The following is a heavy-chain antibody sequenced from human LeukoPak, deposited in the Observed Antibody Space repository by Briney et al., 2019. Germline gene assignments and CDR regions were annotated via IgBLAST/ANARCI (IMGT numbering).Heavy chain of an antibody. CDR1: GITLSDHY. Sequence: GGSLRLSYATSGITLSDHYMDWVRQVPGKGLEWVGRSRNKVNGYTTEYPASVKGRFTISRDDSNNSLYLQMNSLKTEDSAVYFCARSRYGSVRYFDNWGQGTLVTVSS. CDR2: SRNKVNGYTT. CDR3: ARSRYGSVRYFDN. D-gene: IGHD6-19*01. J-gene: IGHJ4*02. V-gene: IGHV3-72*01.